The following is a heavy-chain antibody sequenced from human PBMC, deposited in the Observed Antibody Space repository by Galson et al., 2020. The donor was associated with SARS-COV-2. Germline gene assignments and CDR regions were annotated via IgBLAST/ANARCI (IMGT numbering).Heavy chain of an antibody. CDR2: IYYSGST. CDR3: ARHKGYSSSWYSGETVYYFDY. V-gene: IGHV4-59*08. Sequence: ASETLSLTCTVSGGSISSYYWSWIRQPPGKGLEWIGYIYYSGSTNYNPSLKSRVTISVDTSKNQFSLKLSSVTAADTAVYYCARHKGYSSSWYSGETVYYFDYWGQGTLVTVSS. D-gene: IGHD6-13*01. J-gene: IGHJ4*02. CDR1: GGSISSYY.